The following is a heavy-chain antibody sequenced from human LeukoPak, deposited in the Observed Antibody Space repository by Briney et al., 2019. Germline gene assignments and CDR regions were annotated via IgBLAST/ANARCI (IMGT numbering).Heavy chain of an antibody. J-gene: IGHJ4*02. CDR3: ARAVLWYYYGSGSYYFDY. CDR1: GYSISSGYY. D-gene: IGHD3-10*01. CDR2: IYHSGST. V-gene: IGHV4-38-2*02. Sequence: SETLSLTCTVSGYSISSGYYWGWIRQPPGKGLEWIGSIYHSGSTNYNPSLKSRVTISVDKSKNQFSLKLSSVTAADTAVYYCARAVLWYYYGSGSYYFDYWGQGTLVTVSS.